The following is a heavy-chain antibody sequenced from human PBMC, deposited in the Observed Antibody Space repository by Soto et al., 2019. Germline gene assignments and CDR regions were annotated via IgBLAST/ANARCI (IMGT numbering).Heavy chain of an antibody. CDR2: ISYSGST. CDR1: GASITTYY. D-gene: IGHD2-15*01. J-gene: IGHJ5*02. Sequence: PSETLSLTCTGSGASITTYYWSWIRQPPGKGLEWIGYISYSGSTDYNPSLKSRVTISFDASKNQISLQVRSATAADAAVYYCARDLKEYCSDGKCNWFDPWGQGTLVT. V-gene: IGHV4-59*01. CDR3: ARDLKEYCSDGKCNWFDP.